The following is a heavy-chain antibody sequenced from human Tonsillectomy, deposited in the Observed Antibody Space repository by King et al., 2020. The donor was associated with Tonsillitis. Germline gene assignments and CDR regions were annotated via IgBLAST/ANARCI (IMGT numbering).Heavy chain of an antibody. D-gene: IGHD3-10*01. CDR3: ATLGGSGAVRTFDY. CDR1: WYTFSRFW. J-gene: IGHJ4*02. Sequence: VQLVQSGAEGKKPGGSLKNSFKASWYTFSRFWIGWVRPMPGKGLEWMGGIFSRDSDTRYNPPFEGPVTISPDKSISAPYLQSSSLKASDTAMYYCATLGGSGAVRTFDYWGQGTLVTVSS. V-gene: IGHV5-51*01. CDR2: IFSRDSDT.